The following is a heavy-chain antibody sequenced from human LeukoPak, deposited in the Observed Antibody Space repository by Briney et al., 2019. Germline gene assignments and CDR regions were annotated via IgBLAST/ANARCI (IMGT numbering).Heavy chain of an antibody. V-gene: IGHV3-11*04. J-gene: IGHJ6*03. Sequence: PGGSLRLSCAASGFTFSDYYMSWIRQAPGKGLEWVSYISSSGSTIYYADSVKGRFTISRDNAKNSLYLQMNSLRAEDTAVYYCAKDARGYVNYYYYYMDVWGKGTTVTISS. CDR1: GFTFSDYY. D-gene: IGHD5-18*01. CDR2: ISSSGSTI. CDR3: AKDARGYVNYYYYYMDV.